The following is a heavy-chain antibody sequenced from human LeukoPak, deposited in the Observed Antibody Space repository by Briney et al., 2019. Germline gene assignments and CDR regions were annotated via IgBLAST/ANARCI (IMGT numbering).Heavy chain of an antibody. V-gene: IGHV3-48*01. CDR1: GFTFNSYS. Sequence: GGSLRLSCAASGFTFNSYSMNWVRQAPGKGLEWVSYTSSSSSTIYYADSVKGRFTISRDNAKTSLYLQMNSLRAEDTAVYYCARGGRKAVAGTPNWFDPWGRGTLVTVSS. D-gene: IGHD6-19*01. J-gene: IGHJ5*02. CDR2: TSSSSSTI. CDR3: ARGGRKAVAGTPNWFDP.